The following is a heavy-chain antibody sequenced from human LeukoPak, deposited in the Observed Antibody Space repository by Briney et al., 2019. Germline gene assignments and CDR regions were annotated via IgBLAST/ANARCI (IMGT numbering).Heavy chain of an antibody. J-gene: IGHJ6*02. D-gene: IGHD3-22*01. CDR2: IKQDGSEK. Sequence: GGSLRLSCAASGFTFSSYAMSWVRQAPGKGLEWVANIKQDGSEKNYVDSVKGRFTISRDNAKNSLYLQMNSLRAEDTAVYYCARSRYDSSGYFNDYYYGMDVWGQGTTVTVSS. CDR3: ARSRYDSSGYFNDYYYGMDV. CDR1: GFTFSSYA. V-gene: IGHV3-7*03.